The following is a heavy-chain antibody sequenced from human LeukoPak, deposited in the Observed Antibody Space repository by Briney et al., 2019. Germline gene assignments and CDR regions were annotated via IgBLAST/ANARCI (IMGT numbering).Heavy chain of an antibody. CDR1: GVSVSSGSYY. Sequence: SETLSLTCTVSGVSVSSGSYYWRWIRQPPGKGLEWIGYIYYSGSTNYNPSLKSRVTISVDTSKNQFSLKLNSVTAADTAVYYRARHYGPWGQGTLVTVSS. CDR2: IYYSGST. J-gene: IGHJ5*02. CDR3: ARHYGP. D-gene: IGHD3-16*01. V-gene: IGHV4-61*01.